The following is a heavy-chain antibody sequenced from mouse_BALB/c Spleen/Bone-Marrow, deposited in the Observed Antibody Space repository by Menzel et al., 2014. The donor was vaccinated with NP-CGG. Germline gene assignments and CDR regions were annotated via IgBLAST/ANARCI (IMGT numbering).Heavy chain of an antibody. CDR1: GYSFTGYF. Sequence: VHLQQPGPELVKPGASVKISCKASGYSFTGYFMNWVMQSHGKSLEWIGRINPYNGDTFYNQKFKGKATLTVDKSSSTAHMELRSLASEDSAVYYCARGGLLRAMDYWGQGTSVTVSS. CDR2: INPYNGDT. CDR3: ARGGLLRAMDY. V-gene: IGHV1-20*02. J-gene: IGHJ4*01. D-gene: IGHD2-3*01.